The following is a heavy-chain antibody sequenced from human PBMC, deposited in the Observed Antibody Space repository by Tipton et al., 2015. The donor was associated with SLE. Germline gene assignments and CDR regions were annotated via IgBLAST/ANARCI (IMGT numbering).Heavy chain of an antibody. CDR3: ARDGLGWGYYYYMDV. CDR1: GGSISTYY. CDR2: IYYGGTA. Sequence: TPSLTCTVSGGSISTYYWSWIRQPPGRGLEWIGFIYYGGTANNNPSLKSRVTISVDRSKSQFSLRLSSVTAADTAVYYCARDGLGWGYYYYMDVWGKGTTVTVSS. J-gene: IGHJ6*03. D-gene: IGHD5/OR15-5a*01. V-gene: IGHV4-59*01.